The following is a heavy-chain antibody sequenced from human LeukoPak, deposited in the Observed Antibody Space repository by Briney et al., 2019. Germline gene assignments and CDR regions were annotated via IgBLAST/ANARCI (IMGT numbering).Heavy chain of an antibody. J-gene: IGHJ6*03. CDR1: GGSISSSSYS. CDR3: ARGRYSSGYYYYYYMDV. D-gene: IGHD6-19*01. V-gene: IGHV4-39*01. Sequence: SETLSLTCTVSGGSISSSSYSWGWIRQPPGKGLEWIGSIYYSGTTYYNPSLKSRVTISVDTSKIQFSLKLSSVTTADTAVYYCARGRYSSGYYYYYYMDVWGKGTTVTVSS. CDR2: IYYSGTT.